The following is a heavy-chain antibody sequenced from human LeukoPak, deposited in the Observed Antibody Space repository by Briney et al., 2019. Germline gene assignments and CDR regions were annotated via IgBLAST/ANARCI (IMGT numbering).Heavy chain of an antibody. D-gene: IGHD3-10*01. CDR3: AGGTTPGVF. V-gene: IGHV4-34*01. CDR1: GGSFSGYY. Sequence: SETLSLTCAVYGGSFSGYYWTWIRQPPGKGLEWIGEINHSGSTNYNPSLKSRVTISIDTSKNQISVNLTSVTAADTALYYCAGGTTPGVFWGQGTLATVSS. CDR2: INHSGST. J-gene: IGHJ4*02.